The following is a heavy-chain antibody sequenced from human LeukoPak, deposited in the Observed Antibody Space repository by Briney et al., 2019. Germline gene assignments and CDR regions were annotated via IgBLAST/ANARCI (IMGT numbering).Heavy chain of an antibody. CDR3: AKALSNRITMIVVSG. CDR1: GFTFSSYA. CDR2: ISSSGGDKT. D-gene: IGHD3-22*01. V-gene: IGHV3-23*01. Sequence: SGGSLRLSCSASGFTFSSYAMRWVRQAPGGGLQWVSGISSSGGDKTYYIDSVKGRFTISRDNSKNTLYLQMNSLRAEDTAVYYCAKALSNRITMIVVSGWGQGTLVTVSS. J-gene: IGHJ4*02.